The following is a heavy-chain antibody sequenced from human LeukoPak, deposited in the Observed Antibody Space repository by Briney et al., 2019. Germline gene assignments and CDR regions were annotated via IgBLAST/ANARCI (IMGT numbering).Heavy chain of an antibody. J-gene: IGHJ5*02. CDR3: AKANSGSWKSGWFDP. D-gene: IGHD6-19*01. V-gene: IGHV3-23*01. Sequence: GGSLRLSCAASGFTFSTYAMSWVRQAPGKGLEWVSGIGGSGGGTYYADSVKGRLIISRDTFKNTLYLQMNNLRAEDTAIYCCAKANSGSWKSGWFDPWGQGTLVTVSS. CDR2: IGGSGGGT. CDR1: GFTFSTYA.